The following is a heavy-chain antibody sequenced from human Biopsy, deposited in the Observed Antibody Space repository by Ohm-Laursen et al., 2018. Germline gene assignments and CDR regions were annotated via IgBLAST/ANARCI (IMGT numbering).Heavy chain of an antibody. Sequence: ASVKVSCKVAGDTFSSYEINWFRQAPGEGLEWMGGIVPMFGMANYAQKFQGRVTMTADESTATAYMEVIRLTWEDTAVYYCARERGPHAGSFDRWGQGTLVTVSS. CDR3: ARERGPHAGSFDR. CDR1: GDTFSSYE. D-gene: IGHD1-14*01. CDR2: IVPMFGMA. J-gene: IGHJ5*02. V-gene: IGHV1-69*13.